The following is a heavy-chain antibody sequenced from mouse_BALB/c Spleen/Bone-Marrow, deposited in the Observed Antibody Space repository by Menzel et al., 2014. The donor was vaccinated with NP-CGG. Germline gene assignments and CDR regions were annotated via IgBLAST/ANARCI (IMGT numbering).Heavy chain of an antibody. V-gene: IGHV7-3*02. Sequence: EVQLVESGGGSVQPGGSLRLSCATSGFTFTDYYMSWVRQPPGKALEWLGFIRNKAKGYTTDYSASVKGRFAISRDNPQRILYLQMNTLRAEDSATYYCARDENVGIYWYFDVWGAGTTVIVSS. J-gene: IGHJ1*01. CDR2: IRNKAKGYTT. CDR3: ARDENVGIYWYFDV. CDR1: GFTFTDYY.